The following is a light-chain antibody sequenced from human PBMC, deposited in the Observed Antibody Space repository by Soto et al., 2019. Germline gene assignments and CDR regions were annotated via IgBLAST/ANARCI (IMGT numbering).Light chain of an antibody. V-gene: IGLV1-44*01. Sequence: QSALTQPPSASGTPGQRVAISCSGSSPNIGSNTVNWYQQLPGTAPKVLIYSNNQRPSGVPDRFSGSKSGTSTSLAISGLQSEDEADYYCAAWDDGLNGFWVFGTGTKVTVL. CDR1: SPNIGSNT. J-gene: IGLJ1*01. CDR3: AAWDDGLNGFWV. CDR2: SNN.